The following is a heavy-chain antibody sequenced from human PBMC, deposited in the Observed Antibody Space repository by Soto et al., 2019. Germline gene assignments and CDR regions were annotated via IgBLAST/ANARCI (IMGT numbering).Heavy chain of an antibody. CDR1: GFTFSSYA. Sequence: EVQLVESGGGLVQPGGSLRLSCAASGFTFSSYAMHWVRQAPGKGLEYVSDISSNGGSTYYANSVKGRFTISRDNFKSTLYLQMGSLRAEYMAVYYCARRGYSGYEIDYWGQGTLVTVSS. CDR2: ISSNGGST. J-gene: IGHJ4*02. D-gene: IGHD5-12*01. CDR3: ARRGYSGYEIDY. V-gene: IGHV3-64*01.